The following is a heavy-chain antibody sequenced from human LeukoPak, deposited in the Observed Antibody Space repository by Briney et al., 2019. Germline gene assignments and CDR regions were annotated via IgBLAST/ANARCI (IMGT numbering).Heavy chain of an antibody. CDR2: IYSGGST. CDR3: ARAHDRGYYYGFDY. CDR1: GFTVSSNY. Sequence: GGSLRLSCAASGFTVSSNYMSWVRQAPGKGLEGGSVIYSGGSTYYADSVQGRFTMSRENPENTLYLHMNSLRAEDTAVYYCARAHDRGYYYGFDYWGQGTLVTVSS. V-gene: IGHV3-66*01. J-gene: IGHJ4*02. D-gene: IGHD3-22*01.